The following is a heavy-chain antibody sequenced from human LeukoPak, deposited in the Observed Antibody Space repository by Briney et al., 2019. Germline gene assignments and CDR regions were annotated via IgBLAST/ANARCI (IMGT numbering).Heavy chain of an antibody. CDR1: GFTFSSYG. J-gene: IGHJ4*02. CDR2: ISSNGNNK. CDR3: ARRGIAAAGDY. V-gene: IGHV3-30*03. Sequence: PGRSLRLSCAASGFTFSSYGMHWVRQAPGKGLEWVAVISSNGNNKYYGDSVKGRFTISRDNAKNTLYLQMNSLRAEDTAVYYCARRGIAAAGDYWGQGTLVTVSS. D-gene: IGHD6-13*01.